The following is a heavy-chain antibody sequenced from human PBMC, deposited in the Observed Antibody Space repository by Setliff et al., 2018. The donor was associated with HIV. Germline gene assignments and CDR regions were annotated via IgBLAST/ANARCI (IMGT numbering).Heavy chain of an antibody. Sequence: SETLSLTCTVSGDSIGYYYWSWIRQPAGRGLEWMGRIHTSGSTNYNPSLTSRVTLSVDTSKNQFFLKLTSLSAADTAVYYCARDRIEVVVDGPHDVLDVWGRGTTVTVSS. D-gene: IGHD2-15*01. CDR1: GDSIGYYY. CDR3: ARDRIEVVVDGPHDVLDV. V-gene: IGHV4-4*07. CDR2: IHTSGST. J-gene: IGHJ6*02.